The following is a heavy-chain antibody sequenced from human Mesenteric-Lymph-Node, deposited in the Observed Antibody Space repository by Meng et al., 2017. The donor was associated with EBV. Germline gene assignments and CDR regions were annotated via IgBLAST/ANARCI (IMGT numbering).Heavy chain of an antibody. V-gene: IGHV4-61*01. D-gene: IGHD1-26*01. Sequence: GQLRASGPGLGKPSETLSLTCTVSGGSVSSGSYYWSWIRQPPGKGLEWIGYIYYSGSTNYNPSLKSRVTISVDTSKNQFSLKLSSVTAADTAVYYCARDSALDGPFDPWGQGTLVTVSS. CDR1: GGSVSSGSYY. J-gene: IGHJ5*02. CDR2: IYYSGST. CDR3: ARDSALDGPFDP.